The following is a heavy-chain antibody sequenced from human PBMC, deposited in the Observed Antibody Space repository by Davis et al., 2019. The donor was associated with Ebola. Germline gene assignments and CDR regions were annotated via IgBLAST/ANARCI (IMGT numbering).Heavy chain of an antibody. CDR3: RSNFDY. CDR2: INQDGSAK. CDR1: GFTFTTYW. Sequence: EFLKISCAASGFTFTTYWMSWVRQAPGKGLEWLANINQDGSAKQYVDSVKGRFTISRDNSKNTLYLQMNSLRAEDTAVYYCRSNFDYWGQGALVTVSS. V-gene: IGHV3-7*03. J-gene: IGHJ4*02.